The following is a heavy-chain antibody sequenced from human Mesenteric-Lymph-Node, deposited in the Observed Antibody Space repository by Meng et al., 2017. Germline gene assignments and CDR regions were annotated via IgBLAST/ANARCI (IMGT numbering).Heavy chain of an antibody. Sequence: GESLKISCAASGFTFSSYSMNWVRQAPGKGLEWVSSISSSSSYIYYADSVKGRFTISRDNAKNSLYLQMNSLRAEDTAVYYCARYHYDRSNFYGLDVWGQGTTVTVSS. CDR2: ISSSSSYI. CDR1: GFTFSSYS. D-gene: IGHD3-22*01. CDR3: ARYHYDRSNFYGLDV. V-gene: IGHV3-21*01. J-gene: IGHJ6*02.